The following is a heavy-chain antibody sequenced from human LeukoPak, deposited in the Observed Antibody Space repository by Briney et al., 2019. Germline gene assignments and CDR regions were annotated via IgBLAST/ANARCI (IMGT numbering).Heavy chain of an antibody. CDR1: GGTFSSYA. V-gene: IGHV1-69*05. D-gene: IGHD3-22*01. CDR3: ARTDYYDSSGTLVLGNLFDY. Sequence: ASVKVSFKASGGTFSSYAISWVRQAPGQGREWMGGIIPIFGTANYARTFHRRVSITKDEYTSTDYMELSSLRSEDTAVYYCARTDYYDSSGTLVLGNLFDYWGQGTLVTVSS. J-gene: IGHJ4*02. CDR2: IIPIFGTA.